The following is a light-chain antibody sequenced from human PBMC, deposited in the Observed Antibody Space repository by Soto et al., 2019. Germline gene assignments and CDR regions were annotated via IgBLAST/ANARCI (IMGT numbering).Light chain of an antibody. CDR2: DVS. J-gene: IGLJ3*02. V-gene: IGLV2-11*01. Sequence: QSALTQPRSVSGSPGQSVTISCTGTSSDVGAYNFVSWYQQHPGRVPQLMIYDVSRRPSGVPDRFSGSKSGNTASLTISGLQADDEAYYYCCSYAGIYTLVFGGGTKLTVL. CDR3: CSYAGIYTLV. CDR1: SSDVGAYNF.